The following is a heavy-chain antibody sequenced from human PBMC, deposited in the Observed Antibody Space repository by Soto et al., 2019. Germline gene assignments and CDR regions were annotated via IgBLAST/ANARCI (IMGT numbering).Heavy chain of an antibody. CDR3: ATSSGYSYVYYFDY. CDR1: GGTFSSYT. Sequence: QVQLVQSGAEVKKPGSSVKVSCKASGGTFSSYTISWVRQAPGQGLEWMGRIIPILGIANYAQKFQGRVTITADKSTSTAYMELSSLRSEDTAVYYCATSSGYSYVYYFDYWGQGTLVTVSS. D-gene: IGHD5-18*01. V-gene: IGHV1-69*02. CDR2: IIPILGIA. J-gene: IGHJ4*02.